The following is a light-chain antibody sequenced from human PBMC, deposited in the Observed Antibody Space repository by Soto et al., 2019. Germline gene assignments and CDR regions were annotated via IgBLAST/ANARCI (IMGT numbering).Light chain of an antibody. CDR2: GAS. J-gene: IGKJ1*01. CDR1: QSVSNNY. CDR3: QQYGSSGT. Sequence: EIGLTRSPGTLSLSPGERATLCCRASQSVSNNYLAWYQQKPGQAPRLLIYGASNRATGIPDRFSGSGSGTDFTLTISRLEPEDFAVYYCQQYGSSGTFGQGTKVDIK. V-gene: IGKV3-20*01.